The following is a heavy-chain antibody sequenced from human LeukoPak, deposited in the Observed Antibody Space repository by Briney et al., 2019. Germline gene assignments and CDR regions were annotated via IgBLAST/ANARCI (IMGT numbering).Heavy chain of an antibody. Sequence: GGSLRLSCAVSGFPFSTSWMNWVRQAPGKGLEWVANINQAGSDKYYVDSVKGRFTISRDNARNTVYLQMNSLRAEDTAVYYCGRGDPDYWGQGTLVTVSS. J-gene: IGHJ4*02. V-gene: IGHV3-7*01. CDR2: INQAGSDK. CDR1: GFPFSTSW. CDR3: GRGDPDY.